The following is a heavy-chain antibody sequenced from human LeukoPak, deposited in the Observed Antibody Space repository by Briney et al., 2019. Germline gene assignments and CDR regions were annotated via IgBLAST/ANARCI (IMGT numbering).Heavy chain of an antibody. V-gene: IGHV4-34*01. D-gene: IGHD4-17*01. Sequence: AGGSLRLSCAASGFTFSSYWMSWIRQPPGKGLEWIGEINHSGSTNYNPSLKSRVTISVDTSKNQFSLKLSSVTAADTAVYYCARGTTVTYWGQGTLVTVSS. J-gene: IGHJ4*02. CDR1: GFTFSSYW. CDR3: ARGTTVTY. CDR2: INHSGST.